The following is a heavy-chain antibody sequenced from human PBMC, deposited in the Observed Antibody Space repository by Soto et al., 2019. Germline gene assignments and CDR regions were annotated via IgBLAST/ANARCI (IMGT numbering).Heavy chain of an antibody. V-gene: IGHV1-24*01. Sequence: GASVEGLCKVSGYTLTELSMHWVRQAPGKGLEWMGGFDPEDGETIYAQKFQGRVTMTEDTSTDTAYMELSSLRSEDTAVYYCATDIVGYFDWLLYRWGQGTLVTVSS. CDR3: ATDIVGYFDWLLYR. D-gene: IGHD3-9*01. CDR2: FDPEDGET. CDR1: GYTLTELS. J-gene: IGHJ5*02.